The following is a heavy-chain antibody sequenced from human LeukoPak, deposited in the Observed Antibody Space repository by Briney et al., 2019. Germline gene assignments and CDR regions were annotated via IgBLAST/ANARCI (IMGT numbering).Heavy chain of an antibody. CDR3: ATPWYSSGWYYFDY. Sequence: ASVKVSCKVSGYTLTELSMHWARQAPGKGLEWMGGFDPEDGETIYAQKFQGRVTMTEDTSTDTAYMELSSLRSEDTAVYYCATPWYSSGWYYFDYWGQGTLVTVSS. J-gene: IGHJ4*02. CDR2: FDPEDGET. CDR1: GYTLTELS. V-gene: IGHV1-24*01. D-gene: IGHD6-19*01.